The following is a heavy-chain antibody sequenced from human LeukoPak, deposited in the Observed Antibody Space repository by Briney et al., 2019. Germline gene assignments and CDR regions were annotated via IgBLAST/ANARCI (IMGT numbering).Heavy chain of an antibody. CDR1: GFAFSNSW. D-gene: IGHD3-16*01. CDR2: INHDGSEK. V-gene: IGHV3-7*01. Sequence: PGGSLRLSCAASGFAFSNSWMTWVRQAPGKGLGWVANINHDGSEKYYVDSMKGRFTISRDNVKNSLYLQVNSLRAEDTAVYYCARDSGHGGIFDYWGQGTLVTVSS. J-gene: IGHJ4*02. CDR3: ARDSGHGGIFDY.